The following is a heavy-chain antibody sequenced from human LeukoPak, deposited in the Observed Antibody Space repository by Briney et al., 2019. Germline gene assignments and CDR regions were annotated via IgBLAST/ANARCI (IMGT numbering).Heavy chain of an antibody. J-gene: IGHJ4*02. CDR1: GFTFSSYA. CDR2: ISYDGSNT. Sequence: PGGSLRLSCAASGFTFSSYAMHWVRQAPGKGLEWVAAISYDGSNTYYADSVKGRFTISRDNSKNTLYLQMNSLRAEDTAVYYCAKAQILRFLEWPPYFDYWGQGTLVTVSS. CDR3: AKAQILRFLEWPPYFDY. V-gene: IGHV3-30-3*01. D-gene: IGHD3-3*01.